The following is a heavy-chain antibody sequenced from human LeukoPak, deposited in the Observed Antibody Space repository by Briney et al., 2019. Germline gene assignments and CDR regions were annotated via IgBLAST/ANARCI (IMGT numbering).Heavy chain of an antibody. V-gene: IGHV3-30*18. J-gene: IGHJ4*02. CDR3: AKGGSGWYPGFDY. D-gene: IGHD6-19*01. CDR2: ISYDGSNK. CDR1: GFTFSSYG. Sequence: GGSLRLSCAASGFTFSSYGMHWVRQAPGKGLEWVAVISYDGSNKYYADSVKGRFTISRDNSKNTLYVQMNSLRAEDTAVYYCAKGGSGWYPGFDYWGQGILVTVSS.